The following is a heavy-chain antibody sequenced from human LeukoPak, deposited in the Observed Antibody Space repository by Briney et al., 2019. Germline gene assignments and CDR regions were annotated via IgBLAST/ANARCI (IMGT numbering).Heavy chain of an antibody. CDR1: GFTFSSYA. Sequence: GGSLRLSCAASGFTFSSYAMHWVRQAPGKGLEWVAVISYDGSNKYYADSVKGRFTISRDNSKNTLYLQMNSLRAEDMALYYCAKSAAAAPSGAFDIWGQGTMVTVSS. CDR3: AKSAAAAPSGAFDI. D-gene: IGHD6-13*01. V-gene: IGHV3-30*04. J-gene: IGHJ3*02. CDR2: ISYDGSNK.